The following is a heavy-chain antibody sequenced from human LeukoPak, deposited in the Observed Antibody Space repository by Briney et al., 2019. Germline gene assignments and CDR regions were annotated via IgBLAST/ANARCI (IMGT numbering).Heavy chain of an antibody. CDR1: GFTFSSYG. Sequence: GGSLRLSCAASGFTFSSYGMHWVRQAPGKGLEWVAVIWYDGSNKYYADSVKGRFTTSRDNAKNSLYLQMNSLRAEDTAVYYCARRVLGCSSTSCYLEGFDPWGQGTLVTVSS. CDR3: ARRVLGCSSTSCYLEGFDP. J-gene: IGHJ5*02. V-gene: IGHV3-33*01. CDR2: IWYDGSNK. D-gene: IGHD2-2*01.